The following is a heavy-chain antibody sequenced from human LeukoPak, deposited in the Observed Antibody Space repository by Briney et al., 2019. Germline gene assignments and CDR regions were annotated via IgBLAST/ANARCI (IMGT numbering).Heavy chain of an antibody. J-gene: IGHJ6*03. CDR2: INPNSGGT. CDR1: GYTFTRYY. V-gene: IGHV1-2*02. CDR3: ARGDSSSSATQQPPYYYYYYMDV. Sequence: ASVKVSCKASGYTFTRYYMHWVRRAPGQGLEWMGWINPNSGGTNYAQKFQGRVTMTRDTSISTAYMELSRLRSDGTAVYYCARGDSSSSATQQPPYYYYYYMDVWGKGTTVTVSS. D-gene: IGHD6-6*01.